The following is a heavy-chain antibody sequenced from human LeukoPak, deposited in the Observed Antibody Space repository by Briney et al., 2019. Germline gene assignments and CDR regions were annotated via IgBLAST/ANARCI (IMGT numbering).Heavy chain of an antibody. CDR1: GYTFTSYD. V-gene: IGHV1-8*01. J-gene: IGHJ4*02. D-gene: IGHD3-22*01. Sequence: ASVKVSCKASGYTFTSYDINWVRQATGQGLEWMGWMNPNSGNTGYAQKFQGRVTMTRNTSISTAYMELSSLRSEDTAVYYCARGPSNYYDSSGSMGRWGQGTLVTVSS. CDR2: MNPNSGNT. CDR3: ARGPSNYYDSSGSMGR.